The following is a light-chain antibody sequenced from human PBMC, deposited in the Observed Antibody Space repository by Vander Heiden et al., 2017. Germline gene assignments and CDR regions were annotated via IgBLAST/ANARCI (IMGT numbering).Light chain of an antibody. CDR1: QSFSSH. J-gene: IGKJ4*01. Sequence: IVMTQSPDTLSVSTGERATRSCSASQSFSSHLAWYQQKPGQAPRLLIYGASTRATRIPARFSGSGSGKEFTLTISSLQSEDSALYYCQQYNNWPPLTFGGGTKVELK. V-gene: IGKV3D-15*01. CDR2: GAS. CDR3: QQYNNWPPLT.